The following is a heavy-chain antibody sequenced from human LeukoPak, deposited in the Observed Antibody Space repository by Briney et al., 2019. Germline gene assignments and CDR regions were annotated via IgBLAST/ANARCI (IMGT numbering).Heavy chain of an antibody. V-gene: IGHV3-30*03. CDR2: ISYDGSNK. CDR1: GFTFSSYG. D-gene: IGHD5-12*01. J-gene: IGHJ4*02. CDR3: ARDHAGYEYDY. Sequence: QPGGSLRLSCAASGFTFSSYGMHWARQAPGKRLEWVAVISYDGSNKYYADSVKGRFTISRDNSKNTLYLQMNSLRAEDTAVYYCARDHAGYEYDYWGQGTLVTVSS.